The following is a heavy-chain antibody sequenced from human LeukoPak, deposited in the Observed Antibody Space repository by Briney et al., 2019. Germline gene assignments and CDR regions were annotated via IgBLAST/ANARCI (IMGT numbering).Heavy chain of an antibody. CDR3: ARMDYDIAYYYMDV. V-gene: IGHV3-21*01. D-gene: IGHD3-9*01. CDR2: ISSSSSYI. Sequence: GGSLRLSCAASGFTFSSYSMNWVRQAPGKGLEWVSSISSSSSYIYYADSVKGRFTISRDNAKNSLYLQMNSLRADDTAVYYCARMDYDIAYYYMDVWGKGTTVTVSS. CDR1: GFTFSSYS. J-gene: IGHJ6*03.